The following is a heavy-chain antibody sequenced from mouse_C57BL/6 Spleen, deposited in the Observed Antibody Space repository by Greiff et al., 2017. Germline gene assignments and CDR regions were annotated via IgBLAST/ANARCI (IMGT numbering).Heavy chain of an antibody. CDR1: GYTFTDYE. J-gene: IGHJ2*01. CDR2: IDPETGGT. Sequence: VQLQQSGAELVRPGASVTLSCKASGYTFTDYEMHWVKQTPVHGLEWIGAIDPETGGTAYNQKFKGKAILTADKSSSTAYMELRSLTSEDSAVYYCARYTTVVATGDDWGQGTTLTVSS. D-gene: IGHD1-1*01. V-gene: IGHV1-15*01. CDR3: ARYTTVVATGDD.